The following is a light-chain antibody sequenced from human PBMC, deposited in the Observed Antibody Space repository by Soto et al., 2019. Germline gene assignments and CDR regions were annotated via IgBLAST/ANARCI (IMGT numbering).Light chain of an antibody. CDR2: RAS. CDR3: RLYTSYSEA. CDR1: RTICSG. J-gene: IGKJ1*01. Sequence: DSQMTNSTTTLSGSVGDKVTITCLASRTICSGLAWYQQKPGKAPKLLIYRASTLKSGVPSRFSGSGSGTEFTLTISSLQPDDFVTYYCRLYTSYSEAFGQGTKVDIK. V-gene: IGKV1-5*03.